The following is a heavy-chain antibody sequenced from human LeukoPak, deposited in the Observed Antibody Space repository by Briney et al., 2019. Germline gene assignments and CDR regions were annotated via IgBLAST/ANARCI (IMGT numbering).Heavy chain of an antibody. Sequence: GGSLRLSCAASGFTFSSYWMSWVRQAPGKGLEWVANIKQDGSEKYYVDSVKGRFTISRDNAKNSLYLQMNSLRAEDTAVYYCARCYYGSGSRYNWFDPWGQGTLVTVSS. CDR2: IKQDGSEK. J-gene: IGHJ5*02. V-gene: IGHV3-7*01. CDR1: GFTFSSYW. CDR3: ARCYYGSGSRYNWFDP. D-gene: IGHD3-10*01.